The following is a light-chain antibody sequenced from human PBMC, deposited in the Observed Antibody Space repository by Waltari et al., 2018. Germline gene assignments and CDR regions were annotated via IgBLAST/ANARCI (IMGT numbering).Light chain of an antibody. CDR2: AAS. CDR3: QQGNDFPLT. Sequence: DIQMTQSPSSLSASVGDRVTITCRASQSISSYLNWYQQKPGKAPKLLIYAASNLETGVPSRFSGSGSGTDFTVTISSLQPEDFATYYCQQGNDFPLTFGGGTKVEI. J-gene: IGKJ4*01. V-gene: IGKV1-33*01. CDR1: QSISSY.